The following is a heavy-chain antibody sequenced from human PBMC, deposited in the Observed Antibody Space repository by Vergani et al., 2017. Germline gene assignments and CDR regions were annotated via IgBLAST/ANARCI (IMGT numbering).Heavy chain of an antibody. CDR3: AKDTSSYYDFWSGKPRDYYMDV. CDR2: ISWDGGST. D-gene: IGHD3-3*01. J-gene: IGHJ6*03. Sequence: EVQLVESGGVVVQPGGSLRLSCAASGFTFDDYAMHWVRQAPGKGLEWVSLISWDGGSTYYADSVKGRFTISIDNSKNSLYLQMNSLRAEYTALYYCAKDTSSYYDFWSGKPRDYYMDVWGKGTTVTVSS. V-gene: IGHV3-43D*04. CDR1: GFTFDDYA.